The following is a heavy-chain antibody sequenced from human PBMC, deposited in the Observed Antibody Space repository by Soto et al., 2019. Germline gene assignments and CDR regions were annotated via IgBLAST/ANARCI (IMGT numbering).Heavy chain of an antibody. J-gene: IGHJ6*02. CDR2: IYHSGST. D-gene: IGHD3-10*01. V-gene: IGHV4-4*02. Sequence: PSETLSLTCAVSGGSISSSNWWSWVRQPPGKGLEWIGEIYHSGSTNYNPSLKSRVTISVDKSKNQFSLKLSSVTAADTAVYYCARRVTMVRGKNYYYGMDVWGQGTTVT. CDR1: GGSISSSNW. CDR3: ARRVTMVRGKNYYYGMDV.